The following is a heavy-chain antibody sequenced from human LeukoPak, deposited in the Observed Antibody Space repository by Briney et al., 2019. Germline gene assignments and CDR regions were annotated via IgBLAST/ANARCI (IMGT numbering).Heavy chain of an antibody. CDR3: AAGLGTTDFDY. CDR2: IKSKTDGGTT. D-gene: IGHD1-7*01. J-gene: IGHJ4*02. Sequence: GRSLRLSCAASGFTFSSYGMHWVRQAPGKGLEWVGRIKSKTDGGTTDYAAPVRGRFTISRDDSKNTLYLQMSSLITEDTAVYYCAAGLGTTDFDYWGQGTLVTVSS. CDR1: GFTFSSYG. V-gene: IGHV3-15*01.